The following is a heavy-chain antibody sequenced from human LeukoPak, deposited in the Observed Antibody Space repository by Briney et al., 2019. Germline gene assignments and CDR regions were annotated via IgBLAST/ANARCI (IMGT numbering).Heavy chain of an antibody. CDR3: ARVGGWGVAARRTAGYVYMDV. D-gene: IGHD6-6*01. J-gene: IGHJ6*03. CDR2: ISSRSSNI. Sequence: GGSLRLSCAASGFTFSSYSMNWVRQAPGKGLEWVSFISSRSSNIYYADSVKGRFTISRDNAKNSLYLQMNSLRAEDTAVYYCARVGGWGVAARRTAGYVYMDVWGKGTTVTVSS. CDR1: GFTFSSYS. V-gene: IGHV3-21*01.